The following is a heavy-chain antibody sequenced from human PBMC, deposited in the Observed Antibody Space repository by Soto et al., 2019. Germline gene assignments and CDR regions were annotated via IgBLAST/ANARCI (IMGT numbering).Heavy chain of an antibody. V-gene: IGHV1-2*02. CDR2: INPHSGDT. CDR3: VRQQDLGRVAAGFDY. CDR1: GYSFSAYY. J-gene: IGHJ4*02. D-gene: IGHD6-13*01. Sequence: ASVKVSCKASGYSFSAYYIQWVRQAPGQGLEWMGWINPHSGDTTYAQRFHGRVTMARDASISTAYMELSSLRYDDATVYYCVRQQDLGRVAAGFDYWGQGTLVTVSS.